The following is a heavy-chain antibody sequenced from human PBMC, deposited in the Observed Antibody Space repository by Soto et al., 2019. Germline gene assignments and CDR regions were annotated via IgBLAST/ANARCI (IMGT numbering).Heavy chain of an antibody. CDR2: INHSGST. CDR1: GGSFSGYY. J-gene: IGHJ5*02. V-gene: IGHV4-34*01. Sequence: QVQLQQWGAGLLKPSETLSLTCAVYGGSFSGYYWSWIRQPPGKGLEWIGEINHSGSTNYNPSLKSRVTISVDTSKNQCSLKLSSVTAADTAVYYCARGPVVPAAMGPWGQGTLVTVSS. CDR3: ARGPVVPAAMGP. D-gene: IGHD2-2*01.